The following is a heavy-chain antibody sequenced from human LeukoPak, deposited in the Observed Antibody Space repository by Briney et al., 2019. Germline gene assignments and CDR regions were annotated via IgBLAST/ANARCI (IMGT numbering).Heavy chain of an antibody. V-gene: IGHV4-61*02. CDR3: ARDRRDFWSGYYMDV. D-gene: IGHD3-3*01. CDR2: IYTSGST. J-gene: IGHJ6*03. CDR1: GGSISSGSYY. Sequence: SETLSLTCTVSGGSISSGSYYWSWIRQPAGKGLEWIGRIYTSGSTNYNPSLKSRVTISVDTSKNQFSLKLSSVTAADTAMYYCARDRRDFWSGYYMDVWGKGTTVTVSS.